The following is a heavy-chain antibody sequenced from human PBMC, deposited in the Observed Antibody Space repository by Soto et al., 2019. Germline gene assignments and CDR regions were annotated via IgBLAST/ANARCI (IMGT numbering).Heavy chain of an antibody. CDR2: ISSSSTI. J-gene: IGHJ4*02. CDR1: GFTFSSYS. D-gene: IGHD4-17*01. Sequence: GGSLRLSCAASGFTFSSYSMNWVRQAPGKGLEWVSYISSSSTIYYADSVKGRFTISRDNAKNSLYLQMNSLRDEDTAVYYCASIDMTTVTTCDYWGQGTLVTVSS. V-gene: IGHV3-48*02. CDR3: ASIDMTTVTTCDY.